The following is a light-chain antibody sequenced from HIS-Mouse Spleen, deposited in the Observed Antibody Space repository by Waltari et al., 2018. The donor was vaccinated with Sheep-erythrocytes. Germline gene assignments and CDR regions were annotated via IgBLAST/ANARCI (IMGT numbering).Light chain of an antibody. CDR3: AAWDDSLNGYV. V-gene: IGLV1-44*01. CDR1: SSNIGSNT. Sequence: SVLTQPPSASGTPGQRVTISCSGSSSNIGSNTVNWYQQLPGTAPQLLIYSNNQRRSGVPDRFSGSKSGTSASLAISGLQSEDEADYYCAAWDDSLNGYVFGTGTKVTVL. CDR2: SNN. J-gene: IGLJ1*01.